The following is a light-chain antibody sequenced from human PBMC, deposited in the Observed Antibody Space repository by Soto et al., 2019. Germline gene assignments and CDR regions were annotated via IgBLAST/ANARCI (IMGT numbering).Light chain of an antibody. Sequence: EIVMTQSPATLSVSPGDGATLSCRASQSVDGNLAWYQQKPGQAPRLLIYGASTRATGIPARFSGSGSGTEFTLTISSLQSEDFAVYYCQQYNNWPPSITFGQGTRLEIK. CDR1: QSVDGN. V-gene: IGKV3-15*01. J-gene: IGKJ5*01. CDR3: QQYNNWPPSIT. CDR2: GAS.